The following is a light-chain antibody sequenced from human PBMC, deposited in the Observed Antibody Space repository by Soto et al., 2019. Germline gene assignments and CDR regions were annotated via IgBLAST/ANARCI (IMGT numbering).Light chain of an antibody. J-gene: IGLJ3*02. CDR2: TNS. CDR1: SSNIGSKS. CDR3: AAWDDSLKGWV. V-gene: IGLV1-44*01. Sequence: QSVLTQPPSASGTPGQRVSISCSGTSSNIGSKSVNWYQQLPGTAPKLLIYTNSQRPSGVPDRFSGSKSGTSASLAISGLQSEDEADYYCAAWDDSLKGWVFGGGTKVIVL.